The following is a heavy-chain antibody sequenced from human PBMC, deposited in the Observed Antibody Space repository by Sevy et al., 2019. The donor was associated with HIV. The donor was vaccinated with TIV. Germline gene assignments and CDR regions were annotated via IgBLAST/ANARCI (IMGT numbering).Heavy chain of an antibody. Sequence: GGSLRLSCTGSGFTFGDYAMSWVRQAPGKGLEWVAFLKHNAYGGTLDYAASVKGRFSISRDDSKSIAHLQMNDLKTEDTAIYYCTRWKGALAIFDYWGQGALVTVSS. V-gene: IGHV3-49*04. CDR1: GFTFGDYA. CDR3: TRWKGALAIFDY. CDR2: LKHNAYGGTL. J-gene: IGHJ4*02. D-gene: IGHD1-1*01.